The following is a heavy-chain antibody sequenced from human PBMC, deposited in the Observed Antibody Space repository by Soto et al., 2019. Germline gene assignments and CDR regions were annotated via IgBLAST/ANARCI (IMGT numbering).Heavy chain of an antibody. D-gene: IGHD3-10*01. V-gene: IGHV3-30-3*01. CDR3: ASLYYYSLTQYFDY. Sequence: ESGGGVVQPGRSLRLSCAASGFTFKNYAMHWVRQAPGKGLEWVAVISYDGSIEFYADSVKGRFTISRDDFKNTMFLQMGSLRVEDTAVYYCASLYYYSLTQYFDYWGQGARVTVSS. CDR2: ISYDGSIE. J-gene: IGHJ4*02. CDR1: GFTFKNYA.